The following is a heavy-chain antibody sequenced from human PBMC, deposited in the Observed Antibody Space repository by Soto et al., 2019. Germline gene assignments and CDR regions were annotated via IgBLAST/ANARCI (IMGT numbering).Heavy chain of an antibody. D-gene: IGHD3-10*01. J-gene: IGHJ4*02. Sequence: GGSLRLSCVASGFTFSSYAMTWVRRAPGKGLEWVSVITGGGGSTYYADSVEGRFTISRDNSKNTLYLQMNSLRAEDTAVYYCAKSPGSGSYYNDYWGQGTLVTVSS. V-gene: IGHV3-23*01. CDR2: ITGGGGST. CDR1: GFTFSSYA. CDR3: AKSPGSGSYYNDY.